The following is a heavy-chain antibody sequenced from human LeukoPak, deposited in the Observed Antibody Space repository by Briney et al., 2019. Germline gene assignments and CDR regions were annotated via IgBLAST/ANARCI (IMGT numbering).Heavy chain of an antibody. CDR2: IIPIFGTA. J-gene: IGHJ4*02. CDR3: AKYGDYAGFRRVRVYYFDY. Sequence: SVKVSCKASGGTFSSYAISWVRQAPGQGLEWMGRIIPIFGTANYAQKFQGRVTITTDESTSTAYMELSSLRSEDTAVYYCAKYGDYAGFRRVRVYYFDYWGQGTLVTVSS. V-gene: IGHV1-69*05. D-gene: IGHD4-17*01. CDR1: GGTFSSYA.